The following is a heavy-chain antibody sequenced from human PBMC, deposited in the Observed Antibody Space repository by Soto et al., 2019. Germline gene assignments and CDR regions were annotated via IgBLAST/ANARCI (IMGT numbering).Heavy chain of an antibody. CDR1: GSSHSPRKES. V-gene: IGHV2-70*13. CDR2: INWDDGK. Sequence: TQTVRMACTFSGSSHSPRKESVTWIHQPPGKALGWLEFINWDDGKYYSTSLRTRLTITKDTAKNQVVLTMTNMDPVDTATYYCAREIRTTSGWYRESDYWGQGALVTVSS. D-gene: IGHD6-19*01. J-gene: IGHJ4*02. CDR3: AREIRTTSGWYRESDY.